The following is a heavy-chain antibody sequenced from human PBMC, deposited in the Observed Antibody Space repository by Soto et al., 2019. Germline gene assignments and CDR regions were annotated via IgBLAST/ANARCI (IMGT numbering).Heavy chain of an antibody. D-gene: IGHD4-17*01. CDR2: IIPILGIA. Sequence: GASVKVSCKASGGTFSSYTISWVRQAPGQGLEWMGRIIPILGIASYAQKFQGRVTMTRDTSTSTVYMELSSLRSEDTAVYYCARGATVTKFDYWGQGTQVTVSS. J-gene: IGHJ4*02. V-gene: IGHV1-69*02. CDR1: GGTFSSYT. CDR3: ARGATVTKFDY.